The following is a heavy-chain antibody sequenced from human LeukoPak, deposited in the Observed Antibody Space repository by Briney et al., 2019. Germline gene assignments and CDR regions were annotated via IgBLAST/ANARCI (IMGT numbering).Heavy chain of an antibody. CDR1: GFTVSSNY. D-gene: IGHD6-19*01. V-gene: IGHV3-53*01. Sequence: GSLRLSCAASGFTVSSNYMSWVRQAPGKGLEWVSVIYSGGSTYYADSVKGRFTISRDNSKNTLYLQMNSLRAEDTAVYYCAKGSGWYYYYYGMDVWGKGTTVTVSS. CDR3: AKGSGWYYYYYGMDV. CDR2: IYSGGST. J-gene: IGHJ6*04.